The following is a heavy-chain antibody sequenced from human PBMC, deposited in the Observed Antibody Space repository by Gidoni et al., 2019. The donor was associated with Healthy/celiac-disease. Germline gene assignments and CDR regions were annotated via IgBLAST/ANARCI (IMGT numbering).Heavy chain of an antibody. D-gene: IGHD5-12*01. V-gene: IGHV3-30-3*01. CDR1: GFTFSSYA. CDR2: ISYDGSNK. CDR3: ARCRKRLRLLCGMDV. Sequence: QVQPVESGGGVVQPGRSRRLSCAASGFTFSSYAMPWVRQAPGKGLGWLAVISYDGSNKYYADSVKCRFTISRDNSKNTLYLQMNSLRAEDTAVYYCARCRKRLRLLCGMDVWGQGTTVTVSS. J-gene: IGHJ6*02.